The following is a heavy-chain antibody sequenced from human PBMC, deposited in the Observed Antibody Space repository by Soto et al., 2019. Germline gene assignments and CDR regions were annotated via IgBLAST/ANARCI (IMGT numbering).Heavy chain of an antibody. CDR3: ASVGALYGSFDY. D-gene: IGHD2-8*01. CDR1: GYTFTSYG. CDR2: ISAYNGNT. Sequence: ASVKISCKASGYTFTSYGISWVRQAPGQGLEWMGWISAYNGNTNYAQKLQGRVTMTTDTSTSTAYMELRSLRSDDTAVYYCASVGALYGSFDYWGQGTLVTVSS. V-gene: IGHV1-18*04. J-gene: IGHJ4*02.